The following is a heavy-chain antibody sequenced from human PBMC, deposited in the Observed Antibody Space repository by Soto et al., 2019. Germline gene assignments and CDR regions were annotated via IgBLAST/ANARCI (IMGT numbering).Heavy chain of an antibody. Sequence: QVQLQQWGAGLLKPSETLSLSCAVYGGYFNDNYYTWFRQPPGKGLEWIGEISRSGTTKYIPSLKSRSAISFDTSKTQVSLKVTSVTAADTAVYYCATSLWFGTHVELWAQGALVTVSS. V-gene: IGHV4-34*01. CDR3: ATSLWFGTHVEL. CDR2: ISRSGTT. D-gene: IGHD3-10*01. CDR1: GGYFNDNY. J-gene: IGHJ5*02.